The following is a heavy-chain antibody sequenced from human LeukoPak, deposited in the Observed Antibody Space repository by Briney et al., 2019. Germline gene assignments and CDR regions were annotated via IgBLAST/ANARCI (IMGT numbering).Heavy chain of an antibody. CDR1: GGSISSYY. D-gene: IGHD6-19*01. CDR3: ARHGGQWPNYFDY. CDR2: IYYRGST. J-gene: IGHJ4*02. V-gene: IGHV4-59*08. Sequence: PSETLSLTCTVSGGSISSYYWSWIRQPPGKGLEGIGYIYYRGSTNYNPSLKSRVTISVDTSKNQFSLELNSVTAADTAVYYCARHGGQWPNYFDYWGQGTLVTVSS.